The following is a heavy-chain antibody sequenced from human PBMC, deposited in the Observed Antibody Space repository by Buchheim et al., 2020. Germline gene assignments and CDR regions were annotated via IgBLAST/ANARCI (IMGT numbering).Heavy chain of an antibody. CDR2: IKQDGSEK. CDR1: GFTFSSYW. D-gene: IGHD6-6*01. Sequence: EVQLVESGGGLVQPGGSLRLSCAASGFTFSSYWMSWVRQAPGKGLEWVANIKQDGSEKYYVDSVKGRFTLSRDNATNSLSLQMNSLRAEDTAVYYCARGSISGFSFFDYWGQGTL. J-gene: IGHJ4*02. V-gene: IGHV3-7*01. CDR3: ARGSISGFSFFDY.